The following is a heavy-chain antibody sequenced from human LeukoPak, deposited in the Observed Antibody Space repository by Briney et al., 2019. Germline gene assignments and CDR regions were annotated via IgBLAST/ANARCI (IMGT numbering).Heavy chain of an antibody. CDR3: AREGLSAAAAFLVYYYYYMDV. CDR2: ISSSGSTI. Sequence: GGSLRLSCAASGFTFSDYYMSWIRQAPGKGLEWVSYISSSGSTIYYADSVKGRFTISRDNAKNSLYLQMNSLRAEDTAVYYCAREGLSAAAAFLVYYYYYMDVWGKGTTVTVSS. CDR1: GFTFSDYY. J-gene: IGHJ6*03. V-gene: IGHV3-11*01. D-gene: IGHD6-13*01.